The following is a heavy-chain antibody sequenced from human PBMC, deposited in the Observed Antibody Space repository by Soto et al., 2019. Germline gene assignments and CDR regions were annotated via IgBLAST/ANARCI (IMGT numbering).Heavy chain of an antibody. CDR1: GASISSGGYY. Sequence: QVQLQESGPGLMKPSQTLSLTCTVSGASISSGGYYWGWIRQQPGKGLEWIGYSYHSGNAYYNPSLKSRVTVSVDTSKNQFSLKVNSVTAADTAVYYCARYCSTTRCPFDYWGQGTLVTVSS. D-gene: IGHD2-2*01. CDR3: ARYCSTTRCPFDY. V-gene: IGHV4-31*03. J-gene: IGHJ4*02. CDR2: SYHSGNA.